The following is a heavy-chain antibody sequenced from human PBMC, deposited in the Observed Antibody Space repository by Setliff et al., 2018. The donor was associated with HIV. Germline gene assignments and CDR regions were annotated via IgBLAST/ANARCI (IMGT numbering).Heavy chain of an antibody. CDR3: AYSGRQLRGPYFDF. Sequence: GPTLGEPTQTLTLTCTFSGLSLSTSGVGVGWIRQSPGKALEWLAFIYWNNNKHYSTSLKSRLTVTKDTSKNRVVFTMTNMDPVDTATYYCAYSGRQLRGPYFDFWGQGTPVTVS. CDR1: GLSLSTSGVG. V-gene: IGHV2-5*01. D-gene: IGHD1-1*01. J-gene: IGHJ4*02. CDR2: IYWNNNK.